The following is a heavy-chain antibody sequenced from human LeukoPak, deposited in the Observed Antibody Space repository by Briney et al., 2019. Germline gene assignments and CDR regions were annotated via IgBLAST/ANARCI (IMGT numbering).Heavy chain of an antibody. CDR1: GGSISSGGYY. J-gene: IGHJ6*02. V-gene: IGHV4-31*03. CDR2: IYYSGST. Sequence: SETLSLTCTVSGGSISSGGYYWGWIRQHPGKGLEWIGYIYYSGSTYYNPSLKSRVTISVDTSKNQFSLKLSSVTAADTAVYYCARDRDMVRGVYYYYYGMDVWGQGTTVTVSS. CDR3: ARDRDMVRGVYYYYYGMDV. D-gene: IGHD3-10*01.